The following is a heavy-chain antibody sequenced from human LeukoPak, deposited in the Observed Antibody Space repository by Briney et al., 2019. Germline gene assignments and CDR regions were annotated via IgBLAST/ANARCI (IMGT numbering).Heavy chain of an antibody. CDR3: ARGLRYYDSSGYPVLDY. V-gene: IGHV4-34*01. D-gene: IGHD3-22*01. CDR2: INHSGST. Sequence: SETLSLTCAVYGGSFSGYYWSWIRQPPGEGLEWIGEINHSGSTNYNPSLKSRVTISVDTSKNQFSLKLSSVTAADTAVYYCARGLRYYDSSGYPVLDYWGQGTLVTVSS. J-gene: IGHJ4*02. CDR1: GGSFSGYY.